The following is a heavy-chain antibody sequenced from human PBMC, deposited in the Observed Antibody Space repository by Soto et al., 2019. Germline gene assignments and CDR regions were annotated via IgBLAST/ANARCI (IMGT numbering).Heavy chain of an antibody. D-gene: IGHD2-8*01. CDR2: IYYSGST. V-gene: IGHV4-39*01. CDR3: ARRGYYAISAFDI. CDR1: GGSIGSSSYY. Sequence: QLQLQESGPGLVKPSETLSLTCTVSGGSIGSSSYYWGWIRQPPGKGLEWIGSIYYSGSTYYNPSLKSRVTISVDTSKNQFSLQLSSVTAADTTVYYCARRGYYAISAFDIWGQGTMVTVSS. J-gene: IGHJ3*02.